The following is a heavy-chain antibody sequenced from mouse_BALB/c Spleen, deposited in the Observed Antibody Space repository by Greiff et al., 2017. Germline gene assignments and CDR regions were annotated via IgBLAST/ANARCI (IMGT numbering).Heavy chain of an antibody. Sequence: VQLQQTGPELVKPGASVKISCKASGYSFTDYIMLWVKQSHGKSLEWIGNINPYYGSTSYNLKFKGKATLTVDKSSSTAYMQLNSLTSEDSAVYYCARRGGNLYFDYWGQGTALTVSS. CDR1: GYSFTDYI. D-gene: IGHD1-1*02. CDR2: INPYYGST. V-gene: IGHV1-39*01. J-gene: IGHJ2*01. CDR3: ARRGGNLYFDY.